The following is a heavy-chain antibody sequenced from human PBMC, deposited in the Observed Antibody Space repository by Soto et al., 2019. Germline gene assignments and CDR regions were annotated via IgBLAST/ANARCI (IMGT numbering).Heavy chain of an antibody. CDR1: GGSISSGGYY. CDR2: IYYSGST. J-gene: IGHJ4*02. V-gene: IGHV4-31*02. D-gene: IGHD5-18*01. Sequence: LCGGSISSGGYYWSWIRQHPGKGLEWIGYIYYSGSTYYNPSLKSRVTISVDTSKNQFSLKLSSVTAADTAVYYCARGGYSYGYGDYWGQGTLVTVSS. CDR3: ARGGYSYGYGDY.